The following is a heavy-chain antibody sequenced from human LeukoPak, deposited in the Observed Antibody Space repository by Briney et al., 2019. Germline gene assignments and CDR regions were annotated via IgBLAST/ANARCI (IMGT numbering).Heavy chain of an antibody. Sequence: GGSLRLSCAASGFPVSSNYMSWVRQAPGKGLEWVSVIYSGGSTYYADSVKGRFTISRDKSKNMLYLQMNSLRAEDTAVYYCASNYYVTKAAFDIWGQGTMVTVSS. CDR1: GFPVSSNY. V-gene: IGHV3-53*01. CDR3: ASNYYVTKAAFDI. D-gene: IGHD3-10*02. J-gene: IGHJ3*02. CDR2: IYSGGST.